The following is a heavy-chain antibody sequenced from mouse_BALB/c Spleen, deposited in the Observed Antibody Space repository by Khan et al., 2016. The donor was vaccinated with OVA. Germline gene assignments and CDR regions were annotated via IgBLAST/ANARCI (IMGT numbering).Heavy chain of an antibody. Sequence: EVELVESGGGLVQSGGSLRLSCATSGFTFTDYYMSWVRQPPGKALEWLGFIRNTANGYTTEYSASVKGRFTISRDNSQSIVYLQMNTLRDEESATYYCARETVVDIYWYLDVWGAGTTVTVSS. CDR3: ARETVVDIYWYLDV. J-gene: IGHJ1*01. CDR1: GFTFTDYY. CDR2: IRNTANGYTT. V-gene: IGHV7-3*02. D-gene: IGHD1-1*01.